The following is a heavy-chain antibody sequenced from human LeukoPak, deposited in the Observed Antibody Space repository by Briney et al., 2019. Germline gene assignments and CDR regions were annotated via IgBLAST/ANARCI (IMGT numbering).Heavy chain of an antibody. CDR2: IYPGDSDT. CDR1: GYSFTSYW. D-gene: IGHD6-19*01. CDR3: ARPSSGWYGTYAFDI. V-gene: IGHV5-51*01. Sequence: GESLKISCKGSGYSFTSYWIGWVRQMPGKGLEWMGIIYPGDSDTRYSPSFQGQVTISADKSISTAYLQWSSLKASDTAMYYCARPSSGWYGTYAFDIWGQGTMVTVSS. J-gene: IGHJ3*02.